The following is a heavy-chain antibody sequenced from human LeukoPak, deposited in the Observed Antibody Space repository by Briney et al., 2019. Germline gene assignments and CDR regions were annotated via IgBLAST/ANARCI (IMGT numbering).Heavy chain of an antibody. Sequence: ASVTVSCKAAGYTFTDFGITWVRQAPGQGLEWMGWINGYNGQTNYAQTFQGRITMTTDTYTTTAYMELRSLRSDDTAIYYCARDGRDDSSWFRQLDYWGQGTQITVSS. CDR2: INGYNGQT. J-gene: IGHJ4*02. V-gene: IGHV1-18*01. CDR3: ARDGRDDSSWFRQLDY. D-gene: IGHD6-13*01. CDR1: GYTFTDFG.